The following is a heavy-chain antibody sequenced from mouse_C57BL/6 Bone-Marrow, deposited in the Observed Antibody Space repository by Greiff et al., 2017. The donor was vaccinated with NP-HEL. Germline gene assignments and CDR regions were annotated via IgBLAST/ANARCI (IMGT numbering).Heavy chain of an antibody. CDR3: AIRSSYAMDY. D-gene: IGHD1-1*01. V-gene: IGHV1-74*01. J-gene: IGHJ4*01. Sequence: KQRPGQGLEWIGRIHPSDSDTNYNQKFKGKATLTVDKSSSTAYMQLSSLTSEDSAVYYCAIRSSYAMDYWGQGTSVTVSS. CDR2: IHPSDSDT.